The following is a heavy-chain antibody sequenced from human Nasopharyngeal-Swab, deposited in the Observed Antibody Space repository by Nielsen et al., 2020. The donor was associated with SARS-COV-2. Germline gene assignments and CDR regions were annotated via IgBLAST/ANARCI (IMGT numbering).Heavy chain of an antibody. V-gene: IGHV4-4*02. J-gene: IGHJ2*01. CDR2: IYHSGST. Sequence: SETLSLTCAVSGGSISSSNWWSWVRQPPGKGLEWIGEIYHSGSTNYNPSLKSRVTISVDKSKNQFSLKLSSVTAADTAVYYCARERRIAAAATRYFELWGRGTLVTVSS. CDR3: ARERRIAAAATRYFEL. CDR1: GGSISSSNW. D-gene: IGHD6-13*01.